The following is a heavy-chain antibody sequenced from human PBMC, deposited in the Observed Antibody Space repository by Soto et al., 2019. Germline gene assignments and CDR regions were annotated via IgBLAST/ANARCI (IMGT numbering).Heavy chain of an antibody. CDR2: IYYSGST. D-gene: IGHD6-19*01. CDR1: GGSISSSLYY. V-gene: IGHV4-39*01. J-gene: IGHJ4*01. CDR3: VSHRNYIVVSGSFFDY. Sequence: PSETLSLTCTVSGGSISSSLYYWCWFLHSPGKGLEWIESIYYSGSTHYNPSLKSRVTVSVDTSKNQFSLKLTSVTAADTAVYFCVSHRNYIVVSGSFFDYWSQGTLVTVSS.